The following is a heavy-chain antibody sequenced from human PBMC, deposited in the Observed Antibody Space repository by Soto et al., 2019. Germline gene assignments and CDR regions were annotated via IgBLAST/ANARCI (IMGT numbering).Heavy chain of an antibody. CDR1: GFTFSSYW. V-gene: IGHV3-74*01. CDR3: ARGPSTDFWSGYPPYYYMDV. D-gene: IGHD3-3*01. CDR2: INSDGSST. Sequence: GGSLRLSCAASGFTFSSYWMHWVRQAPGKGXXXVSRINSDGSSTSYADSVKGRFTISRDNAKNTLYLQMNSLRAEDTAVYYCARGPSTDFWSGYPPYYYMDVWGKGTTVTVSS. J-gene: IGHJ6*03.